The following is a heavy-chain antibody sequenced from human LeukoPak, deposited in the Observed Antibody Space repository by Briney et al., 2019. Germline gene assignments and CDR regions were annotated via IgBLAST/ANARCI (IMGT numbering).Heavy chain of an antibody. J-gene: IGHJ4*02. CDR1: GITVSTSA. Sequence: GGSLRLSCAASGITVSTSAISWVRQAPGKGLEWVSAIFGGTTFYRDSVKGRFTISRDNSKNTVYLQMNSLTAEDTAVYYCAMDGVSARLEKWGQGALVTVSS. D-gene: IGHD6-6*01. CDR2: IFGGTT. V-gene: IGHV3-23*01. CDR3: AMDGVSARLEK.